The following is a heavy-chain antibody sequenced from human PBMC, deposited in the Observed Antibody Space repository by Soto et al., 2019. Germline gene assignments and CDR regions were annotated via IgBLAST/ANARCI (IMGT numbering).Heavy chain of an antibody. CDR3: GLQNHCSGGSCYFRTADYGMDV. D-gene: IGHD2-15*01. CDR2: IYYSGST. Sequence: SETLSLTCTVSGGSISSSSYYWGWIRQPPGKGLEWIGSIYYSGSTYYNPSLKSRVTISVDTSKNQFSLKLSSVTAADTAVYYCGLQNHCSGGSCYFRTADYGMDVWGQGTTVTVSS. V-gene: IGHV4-39*01. CDR1: GGSISSSSYY. J-gene: IGHJ6*02.